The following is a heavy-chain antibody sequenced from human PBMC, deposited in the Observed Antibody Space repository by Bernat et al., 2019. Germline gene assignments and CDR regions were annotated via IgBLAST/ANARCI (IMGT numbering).Heavy chain of an antibody. CDR3: ARDLSRGWFDDAFDI. CDR2: ISSSSSTI. V-gene: IGHV3-48*01. CDR1: GFTFSSYS. D-gene: IGHD6-19*01. J-gene: IGHJ3*02. Sequence: EVQLVESGGGLVQPGGSLRLSCAASGFTFSSYSMNWVRQAPGKGLEWVSYISSSSSTIYYADSVKGRFTISRDNAKNSLYLQMNSLRAEDTAVYYCARDLSRGWFDDAFDIWGQGTMVTVSS.